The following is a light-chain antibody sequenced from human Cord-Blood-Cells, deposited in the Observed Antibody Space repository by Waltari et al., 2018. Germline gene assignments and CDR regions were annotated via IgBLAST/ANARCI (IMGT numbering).Light chain of an antibody. Sequence: DIQMTQSPSSLSASVGDRVTLTCRASQSISSYLNWYQQKPGKAPKHLIYAASSLQSGVPSRCSGSGSETDFSIPISSLQPEDFATYYCQQSYSTPPWTFGQGTKVEIK. J-gene: IGKJ1*01. CDR2: AAS. CDR1: QSISSY. CDR3: QQSYSTPPWT. V-gene: IGKV1-39*01.